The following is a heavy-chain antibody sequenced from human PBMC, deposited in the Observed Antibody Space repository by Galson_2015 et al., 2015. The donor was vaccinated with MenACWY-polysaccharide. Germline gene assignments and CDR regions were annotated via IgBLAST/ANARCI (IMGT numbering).Heavy chain of an antibody. D-gene: IGHD5-18*01. Sequence: SVKVSCKASGYTFTNHFITWVRQAPGQGLEWMGWMNPNSGNIGYAQKFLGKFTMTRDTSIGTAYMELNDLRPEHTAVYYCARAGYKASDYWGQGTLVTVSS. CDR2: MNPNSGNI. J-gene: IGHJ4*02. CDR3: ARAGYKASDY. V-gene: IGHV1-8*02. CDR1: GYTFTNHF.